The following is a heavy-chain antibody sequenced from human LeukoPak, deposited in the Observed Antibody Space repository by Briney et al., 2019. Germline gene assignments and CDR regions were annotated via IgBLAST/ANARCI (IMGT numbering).Heavy chain of an antibody. V-gene: IGHV5-51*01. J-gene: IGHJ4*02. D-gene: IGHD3-22*01. CDR3: ARLSDSSGYYPPFFDY. CDR2: IYPGDSDT. Sequence: GASLKISCKGSGYSFTSYWIGWVRQLPGKGLEWMGIIYPGDSDTRYSPSFQGQVTISADKSISTAYLQWSSLKASDTAIYYCARLSDSSGYYPPFFDYWGQGTLVTVSS. CDR1: GYSFTSYW.